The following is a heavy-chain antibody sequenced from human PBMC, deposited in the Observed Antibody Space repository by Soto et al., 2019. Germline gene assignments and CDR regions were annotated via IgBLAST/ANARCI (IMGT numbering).Heavy chain of an antibody. Sequence: EVYLVESGGGLVRPGGSLRISCAASGFTFSNAWMTWVRQAPGKGLEWVARIRSKANSYATAYVVSVKGRFTISRDDSRNTAYLQMNSLKTEDTAVYYCARGVYDFWNGHPKGLDYWGQGTVVTVSS. D-gene: IGHD3-3*01. J-gene: IGHJ4*02. CDR1: GFTFSNAW. CDR3: ARGVYDFWNGHPKGLDY. V-gene: IGHV3-73*01. CDR2: IRSKANSYAT.